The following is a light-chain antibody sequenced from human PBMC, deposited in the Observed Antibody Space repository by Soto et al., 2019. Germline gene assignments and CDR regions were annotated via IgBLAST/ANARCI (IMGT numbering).Light chain of an antibody. Sequence: EIVLTQSPGTLSLSPGERATLSCRASQSVSSSFLAWYQQKPGQAPRLLIYDVSTRATGIPDRFSGSGSGTDFTLTISRLEPEDFAMYYCQQYTSLPLTFGQGSKLDIK. CDR3: QQYTSLPLT. V-gene: IGKV3-20*01. CDR1: QSVSSSF. CDR2: DVS. J-gene: IGKJ2*01.